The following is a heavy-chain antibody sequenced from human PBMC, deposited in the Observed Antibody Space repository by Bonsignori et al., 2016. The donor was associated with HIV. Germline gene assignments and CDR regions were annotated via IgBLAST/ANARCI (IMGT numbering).Heavy chain of an antibody. D-gene: IGHD2-21*01. CDR2: ISNSGNDR. Sequence: RQAPGKGLEWVSFISNSGNDRYYADSVRGRFTISRDNAKNSVFLQMNSLRAEDTAVYYCARDGGDYFDYWGLGTLVTVSS. V-gene: IGHV3-11*01. J-gene: IGHJ4*02. CDR3: ARDGGDYFDY.